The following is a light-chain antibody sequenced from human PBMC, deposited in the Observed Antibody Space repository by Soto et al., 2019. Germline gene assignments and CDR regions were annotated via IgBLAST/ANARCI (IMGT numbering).Light chain of an antibody. CDR2: XAS. CDR3: QQYCSSRT. Sequence: VTQWTATLSVSPGERVTLSCRASQRVXSHLGWDQAKPGQAPRSLKYXASSRATGIPAMFSGSGYGTAFTITISCLQAEEVAVYCCQQYCSSRTVGRVTKVDIK. CDR1: QRVXSH. J-gene: IGKJ4*02. V-gene: IGKV3D-15*01.